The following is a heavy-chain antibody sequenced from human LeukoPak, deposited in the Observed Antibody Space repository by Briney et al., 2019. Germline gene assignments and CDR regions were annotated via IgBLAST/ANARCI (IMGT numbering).Heavy chain of an antibody. CDR2: ISDTGGDT. D-gene: IGHD6-13*01. V-gene: IGHV3-23*01. CDR1: GFTFSTYV. J-gene: IGHJ3*02. CDR3: AKRLSSSSWFSSFDI. Sequence: GGSLRLSCAASGFTFSTYVMSWVRQAPGKGLEWVSSISDTGGDTSYANSVKGRFTISRDTSRNTLYLQMNSLRADDTAVYYCAKRLSSSSWFSSFDIWGQGTMVTVSS.